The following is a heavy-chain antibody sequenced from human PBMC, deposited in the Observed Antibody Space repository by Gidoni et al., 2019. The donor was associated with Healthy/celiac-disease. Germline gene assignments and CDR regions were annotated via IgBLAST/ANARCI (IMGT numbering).Heavy chain of an antibody. CDR1: GFTFSSYE. CDR3: ARGEDIVVVVAARRYYGMDV. J-gene: IGHJ6*02. D-gene: IGHD2-15*01. V-gene: IGHV3-48*03. CDR2: ISSSGSTI. Sequence: EVQLVESGGGLVQPGGSLRLSCAASGFTFSSYEMNWVRQAPGKGLEWVSYISSSGSTIYYADSVKGRFTISRDNAKNSLYLQMNSLRAEDTAVYYCARGEDIVVVVAARRYYGMDVWGQGTTVTVSS.